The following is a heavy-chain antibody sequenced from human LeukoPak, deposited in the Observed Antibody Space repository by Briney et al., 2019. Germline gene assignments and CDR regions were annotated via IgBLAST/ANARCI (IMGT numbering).Heavy chain of an antibody. Sequence: GGSLRLSCAASGFTFSSYAMHWVRQAPGKGLEWVASINHNGNVNYYVDSVKGRFTISRDDAKNSLYLQMSNLRAEDTAVYFCARGGGLDVWGQGATVTVSS. D-gene: IGHD3-16*01. V-gene: IGHV3-7*03. J-gene: IGHJ6*02. CDR2: INHNGNVN. CDR3: ARGGGLDV. CDR1: GFTFSSYA.